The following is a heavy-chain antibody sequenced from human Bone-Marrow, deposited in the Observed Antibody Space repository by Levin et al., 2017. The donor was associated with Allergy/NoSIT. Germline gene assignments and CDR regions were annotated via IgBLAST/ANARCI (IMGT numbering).Heavy chain of an antibody. CDR3: ARDPYNWNGAAVRNDY. CDR1: GFTFSDYY. CDR2: ISSSGSTI. J-gene: IGHJ4*02. D-gene: IGHD1-20*01. Sequence: GESLKISCAASGFTFSDYYMSWIRQAPGKGLEWVSYISSSGSTIYYADSVKGRFTISRDNAKNSLYLQMNSLRAEDTAVYYCARDPYNWNGAAVRNDYWGQGTLVTVSS. V-gene: IGHV3-11*01.